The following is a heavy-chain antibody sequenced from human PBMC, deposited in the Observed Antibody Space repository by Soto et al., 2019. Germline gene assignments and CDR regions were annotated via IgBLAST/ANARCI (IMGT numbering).Heavy chain of an antibody. J-gene: IGHJ5*02. CDR1: GVTLSGYY. V-gene: IGHV4-59*01. Sequence: SETLSLTCTVSGVTLSGYYWTCVRQTPGKTLEWIGSIYFNGTTTYNPSLQSRVTISLDTSKNQLSLKLTSMTAADTAVYYCARDMHAGFTHYFDPWGQGTLVTVSS. D-gene: IGHD1-26*01. CDR3: ARDMHAGFTHYFDP. CDR2: IYFNGTT.